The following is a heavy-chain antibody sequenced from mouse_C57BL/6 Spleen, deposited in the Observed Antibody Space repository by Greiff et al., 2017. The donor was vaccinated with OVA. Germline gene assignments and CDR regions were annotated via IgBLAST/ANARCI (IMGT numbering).Heavy chain of an antibody. V-gene: IGHV1-7*01. CDR1: GYTFTSYW. CDR3: ARSQLYYYGSRGYAMDY. J-gene: IGHJ4*01. D-gene: IGHD1-1*01. CDR2: VNPSSGYT. Sequence: VQLQQSGAELAKPGASVKLSCKASGYTFTSYWMHWVKQRPGQGLEWIGYVNPSSGYTKYNQKFKDKATLTADKSSSTAYMQLSSLTYEDSAVYYCARSQLYYYGSRGYAMDYWGQGTSVTVSS.